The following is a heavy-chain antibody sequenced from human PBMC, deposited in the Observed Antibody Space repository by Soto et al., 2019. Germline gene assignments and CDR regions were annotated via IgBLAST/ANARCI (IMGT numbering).Heavy chain of an antibody. CDR1: GYTFTSYG. J-gene: IGHJ4*02. V-gene: IGHV1-18*04. CDR2: ISAYNGNT. Sequence: ASVKVSCKASGYTFTSYGISWVRQAPGQGLEWMGWISAYNGNTNYAQKLQGRVTMTTDTSTSTAYMELRSLRSDDTAVYYCARGHRYDYGAYDEDYWGQGTLVTVSS. CDR3: ARGHRYDYGAYDEDY. D-gene: IGHD4-17*01.